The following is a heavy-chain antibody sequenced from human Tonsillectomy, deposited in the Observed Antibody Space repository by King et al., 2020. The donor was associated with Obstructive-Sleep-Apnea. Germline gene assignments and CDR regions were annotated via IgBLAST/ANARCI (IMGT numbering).Heavy chain of an antibody. CDR3: ARNRRYCSGGSCYYFDY. D-gene: IGHD2-15*01. CDR1: GFTLSSYS. CDR2: ISSSSSNI. Sequence: VQLVESGGGLVQPGGSLRLSCAASGFTLSSYSMNWVRQAPGKGLEWGSYISSSSSNIYYADSVKGRFTISRDNAKKVLYLQMNSLGAEDTAVYYCARNRRYCSGGSCYYFDYWGQGTLVTVSS. J-gene: IGHJ4*02. V-gene: IGHV3-48*04.